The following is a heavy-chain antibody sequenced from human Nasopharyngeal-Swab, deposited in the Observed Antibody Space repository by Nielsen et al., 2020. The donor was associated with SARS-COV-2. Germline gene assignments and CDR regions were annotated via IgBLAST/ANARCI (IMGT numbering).Heavy chain of an antibody. V-gene: IGHV3-30-3*01. J-gene: IGHJ3*02. CDR1: GFTFSGYA. CDR2: ISYDGHTK. CDR3: AREGSERGGAFDI. Sequence: LSLTCAASGFTFSGYAVHWVRQAPGKGLEWVAVISYDGHTKFYADPVKGRFTIPRDEPKDTVYLEMNSLRVDDTAIYYCAREGSERGGAFDIWGQGTMVTVSS. D-gene: IGHD1-1*01.